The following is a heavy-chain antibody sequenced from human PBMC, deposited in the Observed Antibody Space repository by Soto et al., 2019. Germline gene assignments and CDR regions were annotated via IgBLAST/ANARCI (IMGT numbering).Heavy chain of an antibody. Sequence: EVQLLESGGGLVQPGGSLRLSCAASGFTFSSYAMSWVRQAPGKGLEWVSAISGSGGSTYYADSVKGRFTISRDNSKNTLYLQMNSLRAEDTAVYYCAIDDFCSGGSCYNAFDIWGQGTMVTVSS. CDR3: AIDDFCSGGSCYNAFDI. CDR1: GFTFSSYA. J-gene: IGHJ3*02. CDR2: ISGSGGST. V-gene: IGHV3-23*01. D-gene: IGHD2-15*01.